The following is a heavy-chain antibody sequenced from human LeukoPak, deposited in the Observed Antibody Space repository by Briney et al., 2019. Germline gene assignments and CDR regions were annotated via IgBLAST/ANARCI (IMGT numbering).Heavy chain of an antibody. CDR1: GFIFSDSG. Sequence: HPGGSLRLSCTAPGFIFSDSGMAWIRQAPGKGLEWVAIIKKDGSEKYYVDSMKGRFTISRDNAKNSLFLQMNSLRAEDTAIYYCTTDTWYSAGHWGQGTLVTVSS. J-gene: IGHJ4*02. CDR3: TTDTWYSAGH. CDR2: IKKDGSEK. V-gene: IGHV3-7*03. D-gene: IGHD2-15*01.